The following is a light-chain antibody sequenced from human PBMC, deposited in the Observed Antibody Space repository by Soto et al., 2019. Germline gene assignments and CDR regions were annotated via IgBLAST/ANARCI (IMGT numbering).Light chain of an antibody. CDR1: QTISSW. Sequence: DIQMTQSPSTLSGSVGDRVTITCRASQTISSWLAWYQQKPGKAPKLLIYKASTLKSGVPSRFSGTVSGTEFSLTITSLQPEDFATYYCQQLFDSPITFGQGTRLEIK. CDR2: KAS. J-gene: IGKJ5*01. CDR3: QQLFDSPIT. V-gene: IGKV1-5*03.